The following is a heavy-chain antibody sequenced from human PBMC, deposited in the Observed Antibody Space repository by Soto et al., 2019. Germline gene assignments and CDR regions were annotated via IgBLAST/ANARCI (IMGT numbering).Heavy chain of an antibody. Sequence: PSETLSLTCAVYGGSFSGYYWSWIRQPPGKGLEWIGEINHSGSTNYNPSLKSRVTISVDTSKNQFSLKLSSVTAADTAVYYCARAKPDYRRRGWFDPWGQGTLVTVSS. CDR1: GGSFSGYY. CDR2: INHSGST. CDR3: ARAKPDYRRRGWFDP. V-gene: IGHV4-34*01. D-gene: IGHD4-4*01. J-gene: IGHJ5*02.